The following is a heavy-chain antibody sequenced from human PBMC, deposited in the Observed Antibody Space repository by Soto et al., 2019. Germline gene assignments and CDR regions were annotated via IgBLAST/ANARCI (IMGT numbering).Heavy chain of an antibody. D-gene: IGHD1-26*01. J-gene: IGHJ4*02. CDR2: IYYTGST. V-gene: IGHV4-31*03. Sequence: LSLTCTVSGGSIYTGGFYWSWIRQLPGKGLEWLGYIYYTGSTQYTPSLKSRLSISTDTSDNQFSLRLNSVTAADTAVYYCATSLVTSRARVDYWGQGTAVPVSP. CDR3: ATSLVTSRARVDY. CDR1: GGSIYTGGFY.